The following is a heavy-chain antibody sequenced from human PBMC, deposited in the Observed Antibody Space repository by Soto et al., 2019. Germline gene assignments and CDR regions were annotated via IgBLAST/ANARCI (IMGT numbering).Heavy chain of an antibody. V-gene: IGHV3-30*18. CDR3: AKCTVFLYFLLRRILMAF. D-gene: IGHD2-15*01. CDR2: ISYDGSNK. Sequence: GGNLRLSSAASGFTFSSYGMPWVRQAPGKGLEWVAVISYDGSNKYYADSVKGRFTISRDNSKNTLYLQMNSLRAEDTAVYYCAKCTVFLYFLLRRILMAFCGQG. CDR1: GFTFSSYG. J-gene: IGHJ6*02.